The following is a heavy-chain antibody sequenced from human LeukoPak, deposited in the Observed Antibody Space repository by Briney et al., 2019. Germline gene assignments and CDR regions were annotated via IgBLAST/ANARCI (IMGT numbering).Heavy chain of an antibody. CDR3: ARMFYAPNDAFDI. D-gene: IGHD3-10*02. Sequence: GASLHICGEGAGSIFSSYWSGCGRALRGKGQEGMGIIYDGDADIRYSPSFQGHVTISADNSISTAYLQWSSLKASDTAMYYCARMFYAPNDAFDIWGQGTMVTVSS. CDR2: IYDGDADI. CDR1: GSIFSSYW. J-gene: IGHJ3*02. V-gene: IGHV5-51*01.